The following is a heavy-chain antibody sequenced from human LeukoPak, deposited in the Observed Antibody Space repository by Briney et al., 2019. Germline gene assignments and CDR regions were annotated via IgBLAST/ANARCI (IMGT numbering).Heavy chain of an antibody. CDR3: ARDMSDSSGYPLFDY. Sequence: QSGGSLRLSCAASGFTFSGYRMNWVRQAPGKGLEWISYIDSGGGTPYYADSVKGQFTISRDSAMNSVSLQMNSLRAEDTAVYYCARDMSDSSGYPLFDYWGQGTLVTVSS. CDR1: GFTFSGYR. CDR2: IDSGGGTP. D-gene: IGHD3-22*01. J-gene: IGHJ4*02. V-gene: IGHV3-48*01.